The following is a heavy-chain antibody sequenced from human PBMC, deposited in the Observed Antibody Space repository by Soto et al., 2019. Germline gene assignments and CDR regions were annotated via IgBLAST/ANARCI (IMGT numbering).Heavy chain of an antibody. CDR3: AALRGYSCGFPPYYYYYMDV. CDR2: IVVGSGNT. V-gene: IGHV1-58*02. Sequence: SVKVSCKASGFTFTSSAMQWVRLARGQRLEWIGWIVVGSGNTNYAQKFQERVTITRDMSTSTAYMELSSLRSEDTAVYYCAALRGYSCGFPPYYYYYMDVWGKGTTVTVSS. D-gene: IGHD5-18*01. J-gene: IGHJ6*03. CDR1: GFTFTSSA.